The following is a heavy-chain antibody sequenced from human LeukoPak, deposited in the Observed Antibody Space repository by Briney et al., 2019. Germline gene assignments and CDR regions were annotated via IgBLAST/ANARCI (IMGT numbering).Heavy chain of an antibody. CDR3: ARIIAAAGTGVDYYYYYYMDV. Sequence: ASVKVSCKASGYTFTGYYMHWVRQAPGQGLEWMGWINPNSGGTNYAQKFQGRVTMTRDTSISTAYMELSRLRSDDTAVYYCARIIAAAGTGVDYYYYYYMDVWGKGTTVTVSS. CDR2: INPNSGGT. V-gene: IGHV1-2*02. CDR1: GYTFTGYY. D-gene: IGHD6-13*01. J-gene: IGHJ6*03.